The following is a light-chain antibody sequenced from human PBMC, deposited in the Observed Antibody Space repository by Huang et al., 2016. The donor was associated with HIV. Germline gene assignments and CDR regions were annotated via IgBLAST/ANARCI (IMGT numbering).Light chain of an antibody. CDR2: ETF. V-gene: IGKV3-15*01. J-gene: IGKJ2*01. CDR1: QGIGNS. Sequence: ERVLTQSPGTPSVPPGEKATLSCRTSQGIGNSLAWYQLKPGQAPKLLIYETFIMVSDIPARFCGGGSEIDFTLTVSGLQSEDSAVYYCQQYHEWPRTFGQGTKVEIK. CDR3: QQYHEWPRT.